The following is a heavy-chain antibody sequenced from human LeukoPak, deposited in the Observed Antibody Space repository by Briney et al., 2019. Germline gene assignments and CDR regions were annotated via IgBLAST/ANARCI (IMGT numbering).Heavy chain of an antibody. CDR3: IVLAVTATLGFDY. D-gene: IGHD6-19*01. CDR1: GFTFSSYG. V-gene: IGHV3-30*02. Sequence: GGSLRLSCAASGFTFSSYGMHWVRQAPGKGLEWVAFIHYDGTNEYYADSVKGRFTISRDNSKNTLYLQMNSLRAEDTAVYYCIVLAVTATLGFDYWGQGTLVTVSS. CDR2: IHYDGTNE. J-gene: IGHJ4*02.